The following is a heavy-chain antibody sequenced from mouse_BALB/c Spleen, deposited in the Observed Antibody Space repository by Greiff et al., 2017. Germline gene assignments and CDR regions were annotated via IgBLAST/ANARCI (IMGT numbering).Heavy chain of an antibody. CDR3: TRYYYGSSYSAMDY. J-gene: IGHJ4*01. V-gene: IGHV1-5*01. CDR1: GYTFTSYW. D-gene: IGHD1-1*01. Sequence: SGTVLARPGASVKMSCKASGYTFTSYWMHWVKQRPGQGLEWIGAIYPGNSDTSYNQKFKGKAKLTAVTSTSTAYMELSSLTNEDSAVYYCTRYYYGSSYSAMDYWGQGTSVTVSS. CDR2: IYPGNSDT.